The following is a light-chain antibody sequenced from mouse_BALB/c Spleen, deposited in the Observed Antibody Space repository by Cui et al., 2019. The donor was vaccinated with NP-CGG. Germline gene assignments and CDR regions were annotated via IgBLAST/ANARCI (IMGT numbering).Light chain of an antibody. CDR1: TGAVTTNNY. J-gene: IGLJ1*01. CDR2: GTN. V-gene: IGLV1*01. Sequence: QAVVTQESALTTSPGETVTLPCRSSTGAVTTNNYANWVQEKSDHLFTGLIGGTNNRAPGVPARFSGSLIGDKTALTITGAQTEDEAIYFCALWYSNHWVFGGGTKLTVL. CDR3: ALWYSNHWV.